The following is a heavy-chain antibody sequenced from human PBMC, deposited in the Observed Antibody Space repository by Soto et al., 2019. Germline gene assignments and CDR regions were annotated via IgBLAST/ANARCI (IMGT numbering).Heavy chain of an antibody. CDR1: GFTFSSYA. Sequence: GGSLRLSCAASGFTFSSYAMSWVRQAPGKGLEWVSAISGSGGSTYYADSVKGRFTISRDNSKNTLYLQMNSLRAEDTAVYFCAKDPRRLPTYYFDYWGQGTLVTVSS. V-gene: IGHV3-23*01. J-gene: IGHJ4*02. D-gene: IGHD5-12*01. CDR3: AKDPRRLPTYYFDY. CDR2: ISGSGGST.